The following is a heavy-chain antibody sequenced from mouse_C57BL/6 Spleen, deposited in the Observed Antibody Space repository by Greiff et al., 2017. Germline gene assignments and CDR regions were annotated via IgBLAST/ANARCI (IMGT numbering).Heavy chain of an antibody. J-gene: IGHJ4*01. CDR1: GFTFTDYY. D-gene: IGHD2-4*01. CDR2: IRNQANGYTT. Sequence: EVQLVESGGGLVQPGGSMSLSCAASGFTFTDYYMSWVRQPPGKALEWLGFIRNQANGYTTEYSASVKDRFTSSRDNSQSILSLHMNALRAEDSATYYCARYDYDYYAMGCWGQGTSVTVST. V-gene: IGHV7-3*01. CDR3: ARYDYDYYAMGC.